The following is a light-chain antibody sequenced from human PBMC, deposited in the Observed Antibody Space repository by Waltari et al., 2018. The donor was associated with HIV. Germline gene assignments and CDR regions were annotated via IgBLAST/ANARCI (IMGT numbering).Light chain of an antibody. Sequence: DIVMTQTPLSLSVTPGQPASISCKSSQSLLHGDEKTSLYWYLQRPGQSPHLLIYEVSNRFSGVPDRFSGSGSGTNFTLKISRVEAEDVGIYYCMQTLQIPITFGQGTRLDIK. J-gene: IGKJ5*01. CDR2: EVS. CDR3: MQTLQIPIT. V-gene: IGKV2D-29*02. CDR1: QSLLHGDEKTS.